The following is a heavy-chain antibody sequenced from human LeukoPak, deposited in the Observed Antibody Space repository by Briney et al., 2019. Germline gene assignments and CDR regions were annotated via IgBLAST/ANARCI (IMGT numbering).Heavy chain of an antibody. CDR2: ISGSGGST. D-gene: IGHD3-22*01. CDR1: GFTFSSYA. Sequence: GGSLRLSCAASGFTFSSYAMSWVRRAPGKGLKWVSGISGSGGSTHYADSVKGRFTISRDNSKNTLYLQMNSLRAEDTAVYYCAKDPWNIVGANTNGWFDPWGQGTLVTVSS. CDR3: AKDPWNIVGANTNGWFDP. J-gene: IGHJ5*02. V-gene: IGHV3-23*01.